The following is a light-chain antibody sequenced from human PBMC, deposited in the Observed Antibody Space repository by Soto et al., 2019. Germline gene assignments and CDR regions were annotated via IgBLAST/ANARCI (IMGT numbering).Light chain of an antibody. CDR2: DAS. V-gene: IGKV1-5*01. CDR1: QSISSW. J-gene: IGKJ2*01. CDR3: QQYNSYSRYT. Sequence: DIQMTQSPSTLSASVGDRVTITCRASQSISSWLAWYQQKPGKAPKLLIYDASSLESGVPSRFSGSGSGTEFTLTISSLQPDDFANYYCQQYNSYSRYTFGQGTKREIK.